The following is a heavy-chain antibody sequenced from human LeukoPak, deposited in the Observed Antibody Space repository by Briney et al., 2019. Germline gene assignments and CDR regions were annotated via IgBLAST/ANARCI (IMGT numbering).Heavy chain of an antibody. CDR1: GGSINNNY. J-gene: IGHJ4*02. CDR3: ARGWGYEDY. V-gene: IGHV4-59*01. CDR2: IYSSGST. Sequence: PSETLSLTCTVSGGSINNNYWSWIRQPPGKGLEWIGYIYSSGSTNYNPSLKSRVIISVDTSKNQISLMLSSVTAADTAVYYCARGWGYEDYWGQGTLVTVSS. D-gene: IGHD3-16*01.